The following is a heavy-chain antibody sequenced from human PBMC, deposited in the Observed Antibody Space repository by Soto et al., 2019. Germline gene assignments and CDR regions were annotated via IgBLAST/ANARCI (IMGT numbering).Heavy chain of an antibody. CDR2: ISLYSDGT. J-gene: IGHJ5*02. V-gene: IGHV1-18*01. CDR3: ARVVPGDEAWFST. CDR1: GYTFSNYG. Sequence: GASVKVSCKTSGYTFSNYGITWVRQAPGQPLEWLGWISLYSDGTNYAQKFQGRVSMTTDTSTTTAYMELRSLRSDDTAVYYCARVVPGDEAWFSTWGQGTLVTVSS. D-gene: IGHD2-2*01.